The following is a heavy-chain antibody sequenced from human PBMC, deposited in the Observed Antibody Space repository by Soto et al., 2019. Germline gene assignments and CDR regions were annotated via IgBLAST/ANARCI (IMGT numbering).Heavy chain of an antibody. CDR3: ARRGYGLDV. J-gene: IGHJ6*02. D-gene: IGHD6-13*01. Sequence: QVQLQESGPRLVKPSETVSLTCSVSGVPISRTSYFWAWIRQHPGKGLEWIWSTYLDGRISYNPSLESRLTISVDTSKNHFSLTMTSVTASDTALYYCARRGYGLDVWGQGTTVKVSS. V-gene: IGHV4-39*01. CDR2: TYLDGRI. CDR1: GVPISRTSYF.